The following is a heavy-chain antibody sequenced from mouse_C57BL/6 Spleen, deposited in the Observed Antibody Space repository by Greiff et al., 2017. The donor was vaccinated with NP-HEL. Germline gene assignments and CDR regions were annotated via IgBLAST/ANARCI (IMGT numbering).Heavy chain of an antibody. CDR3: AKHGITTVVARESFLDD. J-gene: IGHJ4*01. CDR2: IWGGGST. CDR1: GFSLTSYG. V-gene: IGHV2-9*01. Sequence: VQRVESGPGLVAPSPSLSITCTVSGFSLTSYGVDWVRQPPGKGLEWLGVIWGGGSTNYNSALMSRLSISKDNSKSQVFLKMNSLQTDDTAMYYCAKHGITTVVARESFLDDWGKGTSVTVSS. D-gene: IGHD1-1*01.